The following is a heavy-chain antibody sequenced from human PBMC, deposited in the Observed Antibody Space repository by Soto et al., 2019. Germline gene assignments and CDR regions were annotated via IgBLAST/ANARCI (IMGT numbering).Heavy chain of an antibody. J-gene: IGHJ4*02. CDR2: ISYDGSNK. CDR1: GFTFSSYA. V-gene: IGHV3-30-3*01. CDR3: AGDLGSYYDSSGYYYAPFGY. D-gene: IGHD3-22*01. Sequence: HPGGSLRLSCAASGFTFSSYAMHWVRQAPGKGLEWVAVISYDGSNKYYADSVKGRFTISRDNSKNTLYLQMNSLRAEDTAVYYCAGDLGSYYDSSGYYYAPFGYWGQGTLVTVSS.